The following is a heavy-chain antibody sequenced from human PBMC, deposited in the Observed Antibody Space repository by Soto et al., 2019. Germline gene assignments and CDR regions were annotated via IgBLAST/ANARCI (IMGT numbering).Heavy chain of an antibody. J-gene: IGHJ4*02. CDR3: GRVASSSSWTPDY. CDR1: GFSFSVYS. CDR2: LTSSSSHT. Sequence: EVQLVESGGGLVKPGGSLRLSCEGSGFSFSVYSMNWVRQAPGKALEWVSSLTSSSSHTYYAASVKGRFTISRDNAKNLLYLQMDSLRDEDAAVYYCGRVASSSSWTPDYLGQGTLVTVSS. D-gene: IGHD2-2*01. V-gene: IGHV3-21*02.